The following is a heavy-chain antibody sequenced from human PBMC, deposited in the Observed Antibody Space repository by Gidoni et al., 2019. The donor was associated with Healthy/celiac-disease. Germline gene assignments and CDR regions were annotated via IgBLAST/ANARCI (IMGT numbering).Heavy chain of an antibody. CDR1: VGSLSSGIYY. Sequence: QVQLQESGPGLVQPSPTLSLTCTVSVGSLSSGIYYWSWIRQPAGKGLEWSGRIYTSGSTNYNPSLKSRVTISVDTSKNQVSLKLSSVTAADTAVYYCARDDRYSSGWFDYWGQGTLVTVSS. CDR2: IYTSGST. J-gene: IGHJ4*02. D-gene: IGHD6-19*01. CDR3: ARDDRYSSGWFDY. V-gene: IGHV4-61*02.